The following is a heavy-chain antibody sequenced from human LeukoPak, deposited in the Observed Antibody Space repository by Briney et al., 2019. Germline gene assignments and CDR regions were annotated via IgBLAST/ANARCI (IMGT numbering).Heavy chain of an antibody. Sequence: PSETLSLTCTVSGGSISSGGYYWSWIRQPPGKGLEWIGEINHSGSTNYNPSLKSRVTISVDTSKNQFSLKLSSVTAADTAVYYCARVGSGWYAWGQGTLVTVSS. V-gene: IGHV4-39*07. CDR1: GGSISSGGYY. D-gene: IGHD6-19*01. J-gene: IGHJ4*02. CDR2: INHSGST. CDR3: ARVGSGWYA.